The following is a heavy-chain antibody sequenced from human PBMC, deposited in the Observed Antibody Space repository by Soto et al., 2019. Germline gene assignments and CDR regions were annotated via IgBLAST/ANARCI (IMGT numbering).Heavy chain of an antibody. V-gene: IGHV4-59*08. CDR2: IYYSEIT. Sequence: SETLSLTCTVSGGSISTYYWSWIRQPPGKGLDWIGYIYYSEITNYNPSLKSRVTISVDTSKNQFSLKLSSVTAADTAVYYCASTYYDIPYYFDYWGQGTLVTVSS. CDR1: GGSISTYY. D-gene: IGHD3-9*01. J-gene: IGHJ4*02. CDR3: ASTYYDIPYYFDY.